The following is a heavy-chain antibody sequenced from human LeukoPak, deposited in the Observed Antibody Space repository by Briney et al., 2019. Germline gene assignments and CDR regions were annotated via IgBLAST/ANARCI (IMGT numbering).Heavy chain of an antibody. J-gene: IGHJ5*02. D-gene: IGHD2-2*01. V-gene: IGHV4-4*09. Sequence: SETLSVTCTVSGGSISSYYWSWIRQPPGKGLEWIGYIYTSGSTNYNPSLKSRVTISVDTSKNQFSLKLSSVTAADTAVYYCARSQSSTSLNWFDPWGQGTLVTVSS. CDR1: GGSISSYY. CDR3: ARSQSSTSLNWFDP. CDR2: IYTSGST.